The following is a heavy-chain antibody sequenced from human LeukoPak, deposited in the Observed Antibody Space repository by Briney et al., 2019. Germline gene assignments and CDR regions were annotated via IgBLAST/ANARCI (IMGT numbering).Heavy chain of an antibody. CDR3: ARGRLDCSSTSCYYYFDY. CDR1: GFSFTSYW. Sequence: GESLRISCKGSGFSFTSYWIGWVRQMPGKGLEWIGIIYPGDSDTRYSPSFQGQVTISADKSISTAYLQWSSLKASDTAMYYCARGRLDCSSTSCYYYFDYWGQGTLVTVSS. V-gene: IGHV5-51*01. J-gene: IGHJ4*02. CDR2: IYPGDSDT. D-gene: IGHD2-2*01.